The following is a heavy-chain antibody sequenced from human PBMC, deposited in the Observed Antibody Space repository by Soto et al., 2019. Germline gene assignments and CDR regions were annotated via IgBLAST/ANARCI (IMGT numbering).Heavy chain of an antibody. CDR2: ISGSGDNT. CDR1: GFTFSSYS. Sequence: EVQLLESGGGLVQPGGSLRLSCAASGFTFSSYSMTWVRQAPGKGLEWVSDISGSGDNTYYADSVKGRFTISRDNSKNTLDLQMYSLRAEDTALYYCAKRERWPASGPYWGQGTLVTVSS. D-gene: IGHD1-1*01. J-gene: IGHJ4*02. V-gene: IGHV3-23*01. CDR3: AKRERWPASGPY.